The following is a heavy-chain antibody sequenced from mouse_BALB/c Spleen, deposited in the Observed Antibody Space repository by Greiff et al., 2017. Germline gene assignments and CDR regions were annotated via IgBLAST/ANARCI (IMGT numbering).Heavy chain of an antibody. D-gene: IGHD1-1*01. V-gene: IGHV5-9-4*01. Sequence: EVQLVESGGGLVKPGGSLKLSCAASGFTFSSYAMSWVRQSPEKRLEWVAEISSGGSYTYYPDTVTGRFTISRDNAKNTLYLEMSSLRSEDTAMYYCAREGYYGSKEDYFDDWGQGTTLTVSS. CDR2: ISSGGSYT. CDR3: AREGYYGSKEDYFDD. J-gene: IGHJ2*01. CDR1: GFTFSSYA.